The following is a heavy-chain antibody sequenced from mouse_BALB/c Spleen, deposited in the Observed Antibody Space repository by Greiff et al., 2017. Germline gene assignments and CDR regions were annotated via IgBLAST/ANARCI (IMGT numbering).Heavy chain of an antibody. CDR3: ARSTMITTEAMDY. D-gene: IGHD2-4*01. J-gene: IGHJ4*01. CDR1: GFNIKDTY. Sequence: EVQLVESGAELVKPGASVKLSCTASGFNIKDTYMHWVKQRPEQGLEWIGRIDPANGNTKYDPKFQGKATITADTSSNTAYLQLSSLTSEDTAVYYCARSTMITTEAMDYWGQGTSVTVSS. CDR2: IDPANGNT. V-gene: IGHV14-3*02.